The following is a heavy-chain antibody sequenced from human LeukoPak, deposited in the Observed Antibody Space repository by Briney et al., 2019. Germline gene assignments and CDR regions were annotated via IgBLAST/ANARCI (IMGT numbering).Heavy chain of an antibody. CDR2: IYSGGST. V-gene: IGHV3-53*01. J-gene: IGHJ3*02. CDR3: ARDQVAFDI. CDR1: GFTVSSNY. Sequence: GGSLRLSCAASGFTVSSNYMSWVRQAPGKGLEWVSVIYSGGSTYYADSVKGRFTISRDNSKNTLYLQIHSLRAQDTAVHYCARDQVAFDIWGQGTMVTVPS.